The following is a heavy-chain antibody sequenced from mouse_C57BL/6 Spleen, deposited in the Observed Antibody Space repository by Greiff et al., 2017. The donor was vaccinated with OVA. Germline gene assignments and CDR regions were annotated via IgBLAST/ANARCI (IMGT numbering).Heavy chain of an antibody. J-gene: IGHJ4*01. CDR3: ARSSYDYDDYYAMDY. CDR1: GYTFTSYW. Sequence: QLQLKQSGTELVKPGASVKLSCKASGYTFTSYWMHWVKQRPGQGLEWIGNINPSNGGTNYNEKFKSKATLTVDKSSSTAYMQLSSLTSEDSAVYYCARSSYDYDDYYAMDYWGQGTSVTVSS. D-gene: IGHD2-4*01. V-gene: IGHV1-53*01. CDR2: INPSNGGT.